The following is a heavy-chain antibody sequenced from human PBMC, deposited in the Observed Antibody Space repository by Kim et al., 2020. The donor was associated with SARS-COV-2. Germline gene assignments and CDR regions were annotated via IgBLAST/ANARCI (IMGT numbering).Heavy chain of an antibody. D-gene: IGHD3-22*01. Sequence: GGSLRLSCAASGFTFSDYAMNWVRQAPGKGLEWVSSISSASLYISYADSVKGRFTISRETAKNSLYLQMSSLRVEDTAVYYCAREGYYYDSSGYPEYGLDGWGQGTTVTV. CDR2: ISSASLYI. CDR3: AREGYYYDSSGYPEYGLDG. V-gene: IGHV3-21*01. CDR1: GFTFSDYA. J-gene: IGHJ6*02.